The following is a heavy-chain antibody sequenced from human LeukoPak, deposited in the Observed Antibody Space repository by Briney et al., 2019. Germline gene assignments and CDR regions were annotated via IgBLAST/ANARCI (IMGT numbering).Heavy chain of an antibody. Sequence: GASVKVSCKASGYTFTGYYIHWVRQAPGQGLEWMGWINPDRGGTYYAQKFQGRVTMTSDTSISAAYMELSRLRSDDTAVYYCARDTSGWYNYWGQGTLVTVSS. CDR3: ARDTSGWYNY. CDR1: GYTFTGYY. CDR2: INPDRGGT. D-gene: IGHD6-19*01. J-gene: IGHJ4*02. V-gene: IGHV1-2*02.